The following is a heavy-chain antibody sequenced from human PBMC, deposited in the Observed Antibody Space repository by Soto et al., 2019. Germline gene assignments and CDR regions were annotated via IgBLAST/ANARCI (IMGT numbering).Heavy chain of an antibody. V-gene: IGHV4-59*01. J-gene: IGHJ4*02. D-gene: IGHD3-3*01. CDR3: ASGQGDYDFDY. CDR2: IYYSGST. CDR1: GDSISSYY. Sequence: PSGTLSLTCNVSGDSISSYYWSWIRQPPGKGLEWIGYIYYSGSTNYNPSIKSRVTISKDTSKNQFSLKLSSVTAADTAVYYCASGQGDYDFDYWGQGTLVTVSS.